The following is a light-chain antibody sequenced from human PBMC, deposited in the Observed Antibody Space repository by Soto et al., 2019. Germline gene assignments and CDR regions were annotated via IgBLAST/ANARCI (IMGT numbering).Light chain of an antibody. CDR3: QQYSSSPFT. Sequence: EIVLTQSPATLSLSPGERATLSCGASQSVSNTYLAWYQQKPGLAPRLLIYDASSRATGLPDRFSGSGSGTDFILTSSLLDHEVFAEYYCQQYSSSPFTFGQGTKMEIK. J-gene: IGKJ2*01. CDR1: QSVSNTY. V-gene: IGKV3D-20*01. CDR2: DAS.